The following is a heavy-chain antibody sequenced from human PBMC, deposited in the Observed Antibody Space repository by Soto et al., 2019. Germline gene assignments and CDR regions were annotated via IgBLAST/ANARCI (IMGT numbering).Heavy chain of an antibody. CDR1: GFTFSSYG. J-gene: IGHJ4*02. V-gene: IGHV3-33*01. CDR2: IWYDGSNK. Sequence: GGSLRLSCAASGFTFSSYGMHWVRQAPGKGLEWVAVIWYDGSNKYYADSVKGRFTISRDNSKNTLYLQMNSLRAEDTAVYYCARDSVGYCSSTSCLIDYWGQGTLVTVSS. CDR3: ARDSVGYCSSTSCLIDY. D-gene: IGHD2-2*01.